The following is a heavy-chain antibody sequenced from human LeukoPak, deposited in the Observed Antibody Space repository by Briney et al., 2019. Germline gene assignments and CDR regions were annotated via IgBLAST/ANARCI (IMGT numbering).Heavy chain of an antibody. CDR3: AREAYYYGSGSYYNGLDY. D-gene: IGHD3-10*01. Sequence: PSQTLSLTCTVSGGSISSGDYYWSWIRQPPGKGLERVGYIYYSGSTYYNPSLKSRVTISVDTSKNQFSLKLSSVTAADTAVYYCAREAYYYGSGSYYNGLDYWGQGTLVTVSS. J-gene: IGHJ4*02. CDR1: GGSISSGDYY. V-gene: IGHV4-30-4*01. CDR2: IYYSGST.